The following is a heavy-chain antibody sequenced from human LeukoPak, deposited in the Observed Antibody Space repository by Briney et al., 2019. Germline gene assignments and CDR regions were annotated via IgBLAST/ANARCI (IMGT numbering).Heavy chain of an antibody. CDR2: IYYSGST. CDR3: ARVNWNNPIWYFDL. J-gene: IGHJ2*01. CDR1: GGSISSSTYY. D-gene: IGHD1/OR15-1a*01. Sequence: SETLSLTCTVSGGSISSSTYYWGWIRQPPGKGLEWIGSIYYSGSTYYNPSLKSRVTISVDTSKNQFSLKLSSVTAADTALYYCARVNWNNPIWYFDLWGRGTLVTVSS. V-gene: IGHV4-39*01.